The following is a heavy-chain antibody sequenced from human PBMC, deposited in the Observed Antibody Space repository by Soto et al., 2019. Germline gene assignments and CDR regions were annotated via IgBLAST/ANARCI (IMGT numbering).Heavy chain of an antibody. CDR1: GYTFTSYA. J-gene: IGHJ6*02. CDR3: ARAQPNRGYSCRYLDYYYYYGMDV. Sequence: ASVKVSCKASGYTFTSYAMNWVRQAPGQGLEWMGWINTNTGNPTYAQGFTGRFVFSLDTSVSTAYLQICSLKSEDTAVYYCARAQPNRGYSCRYLDYYYYYGMDVWGQGTTVTVSS. CDR2: INTNTGNP. D-gene: IGHD5-18*01. V-gene: IGHV7-4-1*01.